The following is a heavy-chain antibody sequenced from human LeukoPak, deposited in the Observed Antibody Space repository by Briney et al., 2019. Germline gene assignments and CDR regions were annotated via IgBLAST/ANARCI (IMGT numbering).Heavy chain of an antibody. CDR1: GGTFSSYA. CDR2: IIPIFGTA. Sequence: ASVKVSCKASGGTFSSYANSWVRQAPGQGLEWMGGIIPIFGTANYAQKFQGRVTITTDESTSTAYMELSSLRSEDTAVYYCAREGVAGLNYFDYWGQGTLVTVSS. D-gene: IGHD3-10*01. V-gene: IGHV1-69*05. CDR3: AREGVAGLNYFDY. J-gene: IGHJ4*02.